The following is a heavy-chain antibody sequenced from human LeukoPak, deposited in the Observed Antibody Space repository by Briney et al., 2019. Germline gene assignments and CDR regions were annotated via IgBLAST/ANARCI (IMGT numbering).Heavy chain of an antibody. V-gene: IGHV3-23*01. Sequence: GGSLRLSCAASGFTFSSYTMSWVRQAPGKGLEWVSTITTSDGSTYYADSVKGRFTVSRDNSKNTLYLQMNSLRAEDTAVYYCAKDGGLWVSAHWGDSWGRGTLVTVSS. CDR2: ITTSDGST. J-gene: IGHJ4*02. D-gene: IGHD7-27*01. CDR1: GFTFSSYT. CDR3: AKDGGLWVSAHWGDS.